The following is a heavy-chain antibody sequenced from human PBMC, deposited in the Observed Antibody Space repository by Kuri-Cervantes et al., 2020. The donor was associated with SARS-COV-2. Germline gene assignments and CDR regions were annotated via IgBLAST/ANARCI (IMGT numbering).Heavy chain of an antibody. CDR2: ISSSGSTI. D-gene: IGHD5/OR15-5a*01. CDR1: GFTFSSYE. CDR3: ARGGSTTSLDY. J-gene: IGHJ4*02. Sequence: LSLTCAASGFTFSSYEMNWVRQAPGKGLEWVSYISSSGSTIYYADSVKGRFTISRDNAKNSLYLQMSSLRAEDTAVYYCARGGSTTSLDYWGQGTLVTVSS. V-gene: IGHV3-48*03.